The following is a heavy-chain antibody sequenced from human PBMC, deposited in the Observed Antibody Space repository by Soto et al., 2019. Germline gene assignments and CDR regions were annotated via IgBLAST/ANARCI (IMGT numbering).Heavy chain of an antibody. J-gene: IGHJ4*02. CDR2: LTDSGGST. D-gene: IGHD1-26*01. CDR3: AKKSSGNSYFYFDY. CDR1: GFTFSTYA. V-gene: IGHV3-23*01. Sequence: SLRLSCAASGFTFSTYAMSWVRQAPGKGLEWVSALTDSGGSTYYADSVKGRFTISRDNSKNTLYLQMNSLRAEDTAVYYCAKKSSGNSYFYFDYWGQGALVTVS.